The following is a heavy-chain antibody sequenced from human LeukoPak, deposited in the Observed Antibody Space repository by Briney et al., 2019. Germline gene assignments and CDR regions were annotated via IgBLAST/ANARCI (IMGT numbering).Heavy chain of an antibody. CDR3: ARVTSGEFADY. Sequence: SETLSLTCTVSGGSISIGGYYWSWIRQHPGKGLEWIGYIYYSGITYYNPSLKSRVTISVDTSKNRFSLYLSSVTAADTAVYYCARVTSGEFADYWGQGTLVTVSS. V-gene: IGHV4-31*03. D-gene: IGHD3-10*01. J-gene: IGHJ4*02. CDR2: IYYSGIT. CDR1: GGSISIGGYY.